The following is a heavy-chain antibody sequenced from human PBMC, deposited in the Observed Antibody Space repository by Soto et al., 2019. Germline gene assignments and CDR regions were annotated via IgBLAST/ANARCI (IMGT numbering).Heavy chain of an antibody. V-gene: IGHV3-23*01. J-gene: IGHJ4*02. CDR2: ISGSGGAT. CDR1: GFSFSSSA. Sequence: HPGGSLRLSCEASGFSFSSSAMNWVRQAPGKGLEWISVISGSGGATYFADSVKGRFTISRDNSKNTLYLQMNSLRAEDTAVYYCAKATLRVVHPLVFDHWGQGSLVTVSS. CDR3: AKATLRVVHPLVFDH. D-gene: IGHD3-3*01.